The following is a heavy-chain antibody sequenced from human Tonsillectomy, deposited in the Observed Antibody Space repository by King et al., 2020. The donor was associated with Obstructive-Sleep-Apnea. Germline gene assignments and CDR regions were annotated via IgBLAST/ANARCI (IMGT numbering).Heavy chain of an antibody. J-gene: IGHJ4*02. CDR2: IIPILGIA. CDR3: ARGIAAHPYYFDY. CDR1: GGTFSSYA. D-gene: IGHD6-13*01. Sequence: QLVQSGAEVKKPGSSVKVSCKASGGTFSSYAISWVRQAPGQGLEWMGGIIPILGIANYAQKFQGRVTITAGKSTSTAYMELSSLRSEDTAVYYCARGIAAHPYYFDYWGQGTLVTVSS. V-gene: IGHV1-69*10.